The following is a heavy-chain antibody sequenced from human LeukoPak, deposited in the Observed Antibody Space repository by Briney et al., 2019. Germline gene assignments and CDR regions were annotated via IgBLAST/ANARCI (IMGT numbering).Heavy chain of an antibody. CDR2: IYYSGST. D-gene: IGHD3-22*01. J-gene: IGHJ6*02. CDR3: ARDKFLGDSSGYYYYGMDV. V-gene: IGHV4-59*01. Sequence: PSETLSLTCTVSGGSISSYYWSWIRQPPGKGLEWIGYIYYSGSTNYNPSLKSRVTISVDTSKNQFSLKLSSLTAADTAVYYCARDKFLGDSSGYYYYGMDVWGQGTTVTVS. CDR1: GGSISSYY.